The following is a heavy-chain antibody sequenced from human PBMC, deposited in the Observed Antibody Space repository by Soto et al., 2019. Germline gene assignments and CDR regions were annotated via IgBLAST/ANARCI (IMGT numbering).Heavy chain of an antibody. V-gene: IGHV4-30-4*01. D-gene: IGHD4-17*01. J-gene: IGHJ6*02. CDR1: GGSISSGDYY. CDR3: ARDYTVNTNYYYHGMDV. Sequence: SETLSLTCTVSGGSISSGDYYWSWIRQPPGKGLEWIGYIYYSGSTYYNPSLKSRVTISVDTSKNQFSLKLSSVTAADTAVYYCARDYTVNTNYYYHGMDVWGQGPTATASS. CDR2: IYYSGST.